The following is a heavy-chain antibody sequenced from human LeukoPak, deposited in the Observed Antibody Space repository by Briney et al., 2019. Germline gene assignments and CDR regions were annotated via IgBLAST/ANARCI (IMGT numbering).Heavy chain of an antibody. J-gene: IGHJ4*02. CDR1: GFTFSSYA. CDR2: IDISGGST. D-gene: IGHD1-1*01. V-gene: IGHV3-23*01. CDR3: ANEVRPNDY. Sequence: PGGSLRLSCAASGFTFSSYAMCWVRQAPGKGLEWVSSIDISGGSTYYADSVQGRFTISRDNSKNTLYLQMNSLRAEDTALYYCANEVRPNDYWGQGTLVTVSS.